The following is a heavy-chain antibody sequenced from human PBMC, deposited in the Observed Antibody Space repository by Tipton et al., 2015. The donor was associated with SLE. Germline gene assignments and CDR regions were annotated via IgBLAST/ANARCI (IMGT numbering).Heavy chain of an antibody. D-gene: IGHD3-22*01. CDR1: GGSISSHY. J-gene: IGHJ4*02. CDR3: ARVTPYYYDSSGYFDYFDY. V-gene: IGHV4-59*11. CDR2: IYYSGST. Sequence: TLSLTCTISGGSISSHYWSWIRQPPGKGLEWIGYIYYSGSTNHNPSLKSRVTISVDTSKNQFSLKLSSVTAADTAVYYCARVTPYYYDSSGYFDYFDYWGQGTLVTVSS.